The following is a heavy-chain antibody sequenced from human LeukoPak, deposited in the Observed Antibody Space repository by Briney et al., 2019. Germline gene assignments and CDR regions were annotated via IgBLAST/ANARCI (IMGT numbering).Heavy chain of an antibody. CDR3: ARGPYPDFWSGYPYFDY. CDR2: IYTSGST. CDR1: GGSISSGSFY. D-gene: IGHD3-3*01. Sequence: NPSQTLSLTCTVSGGSISSGSFYWSWVRQPAGKGLELIGRIYTSGSTNYSPSLKSRVTISVDTSKNHFSLRLSSVTAADTAVYYCARGPYPDFWSGYPYFDYWGQGTLVTVSS. V-gene: IGHV4-61*02. J-gene: IGHJ4*02.